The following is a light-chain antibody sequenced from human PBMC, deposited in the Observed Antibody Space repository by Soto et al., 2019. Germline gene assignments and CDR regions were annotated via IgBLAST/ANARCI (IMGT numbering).Light chain of an antibody. Sequence: QSVLTQPASVSGSPGQSITIACTATSSDVGGYKYVSWYQQHPGKAPKLMIYEVSNRPSGVSNRFSGSKSGNTASLTISGLQAEDEADYYCSSYSSSSTLVFGTGTKVTV. V-gene: IGLV2-14*01. J-gene: IGLJ1*01. CDR3: SSYSSSSTLV. CDR2: EVS. CDR1: SSDVGGYKY.